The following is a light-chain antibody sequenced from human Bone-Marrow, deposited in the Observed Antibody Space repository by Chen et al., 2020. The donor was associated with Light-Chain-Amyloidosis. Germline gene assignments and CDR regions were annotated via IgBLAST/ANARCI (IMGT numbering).Light chain of an antibody. CDR2: EVT. Sequence: QSALTQPASVSGSPGQSITISCTGTSSDVGGDNHVSWYPQHPDKAPKLMIYEVTNRPSWVPDRFSGSKSDDTASLTSSGLQTEDEADYFCSSYTITNTLVFGSGTRVTVL. CDR1: SSDVGGDNH. V-gene: IGLV2-14*01. J-gene: IGLJ1*01. CDR3: SSYTITNTLV.